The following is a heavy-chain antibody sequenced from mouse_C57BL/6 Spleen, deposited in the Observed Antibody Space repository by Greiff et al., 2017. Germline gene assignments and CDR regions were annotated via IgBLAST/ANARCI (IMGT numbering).Heavy chain of an antibody. D-gene: IGHD1-1*01. V-gene: IGHV14-4*01. J-gene: IGHJ3*01. CDR2: IDPENGDT. Sequence: VQLQQSGAELVRPGASVKLSCTASGFNIKDDYMHWVKQRPEQGLEWIGWIDPENGDTAYAPKFQGKATLTADTSSNTAYLQLSSLTSEDTAVYYCTTGITTVKFAYWGQGTLVTVSA. CDR3: TTGITTVKFAY. CDR1: GFNIKDDY.